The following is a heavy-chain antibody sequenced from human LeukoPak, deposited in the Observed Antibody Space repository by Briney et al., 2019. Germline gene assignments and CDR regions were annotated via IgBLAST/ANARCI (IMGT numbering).Heavy chain of an antibody. CDR1: GFTFSSHG. CDR3: ARADILKTSSSGWYPLFAY. Sequence: GSLRLSCGASGFTFSSHGMNWVRQAPGKGLEWVSGISPSGGITYYTDSVKGRFTISRDNSKNTLYLQMNSLRAEDTAVYYCARADILKTSSSGWYPLFAYWGQGTLVTVSS. D-gene: IGHD6-19*01. V-gene: IGHV3-23*01. J-gene: IGHJ4*02. CDR2: ISPSGGIT.